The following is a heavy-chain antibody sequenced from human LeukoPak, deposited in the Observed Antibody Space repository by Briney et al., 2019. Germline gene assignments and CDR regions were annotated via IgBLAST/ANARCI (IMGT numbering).Heavy chain of an antibody. D-gene: IGHD3-9*01. CDR3: AHTVYDILTGYYRAGDYFDY. J-gene: IGHJ4*02. CDR2: IYWADDK. Sequence: GSGPTLVDPTQTLTLTCTFSGFSLSTSGVGVGWIRQPPGKALEWLALIYWADDKRYSPSLKSRLTITKDTSKNQVVLTMTNMDPVDTATYYCAHTVYDILTGYYRAGDYFDYWGQGTLVTVSS. V-gene: IGHV2-5*02. CDR1: GFSLSTSGVG.